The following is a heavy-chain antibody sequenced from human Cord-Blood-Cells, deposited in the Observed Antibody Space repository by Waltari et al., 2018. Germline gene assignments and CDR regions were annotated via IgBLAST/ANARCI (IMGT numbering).Heavy chain of an antibody. CDR2: FDPEDGET. Sequence: QVQQVQSGDEVKKPGASVKVSCQVSGYALTELSIHSVRQAPGKGLEWMGGFDPEDGETIYAQKFQGRVTMTEDTSTDTAYMGLSSLRSEDTAVYYCATGLIAVAGDNWFDPWGQGTLVTVSS. CDR3: ATGLIAVAGDNWFDP. D-gene: IGHD6-19*01. V-gene: IGHV1-24*01. J-gene: IGHJ5*02. CDR1: GYALTELS.